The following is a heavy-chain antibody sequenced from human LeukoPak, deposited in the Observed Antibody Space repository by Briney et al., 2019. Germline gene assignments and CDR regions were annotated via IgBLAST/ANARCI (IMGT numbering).Heavy chain of an antibody. D-gene: IGHD2-15*01. CDR3: TRDLGSGRQGY. CDR2: IYSGGST. J-gene: IGHJ4*02. V-gene: IGHV3-66*01. CDR1: GFSVSNKY. Sequence: GGSLRLSCAASGFSVSNKYMNWVRQAPGKGLEWVSVIYSGGSTYYADSVKGRFTISRDNSKDTLYLQMNSLRAEDTAVYYCTRDLGSGRQGYWGQGTLVTVSS.